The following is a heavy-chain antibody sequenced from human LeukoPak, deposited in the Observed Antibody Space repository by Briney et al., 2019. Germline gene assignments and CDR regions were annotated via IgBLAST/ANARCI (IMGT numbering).Heavy chain of an antibody. V-gene: IGHV4-39*01. J-gene: IGHJ6*03. Sequence: SETLSLTCTVSGGSISSSSYYWDWIRQPPGKGLEWIGNVYYGGNTFYNSSLESRVTISVDMSKNQFSLKLTSLSAADTAVYYCARQRADYFYHYLDVWGKGTSVTVSS. CDR3: ARQRADYFYHYLDV. CDR1: GGSISSSSYY. CDR2: VYYGGNT.